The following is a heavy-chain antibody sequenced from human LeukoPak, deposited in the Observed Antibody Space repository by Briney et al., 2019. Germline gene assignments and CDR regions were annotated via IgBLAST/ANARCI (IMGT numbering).Heavy chain of an antibody. Sequence: PGGSLRLSCAASGFTVSSNYMSWVRQAPGKGLEWVSVIYRGGDTYYADSVKGRFTISRDNSKNTLYLQMSSLRAEDTAVYFCVRGYSFGPYGMDVWGQGTTVTVSS. D-gene: IGHD2-15*01. CDR2: IYRGGDT. J-gene: IGHJ6*02. V-gene: IGHV3-53*05. CDR1: GFTVSSNY. CDR3: VRGYSFGPYGMDV.